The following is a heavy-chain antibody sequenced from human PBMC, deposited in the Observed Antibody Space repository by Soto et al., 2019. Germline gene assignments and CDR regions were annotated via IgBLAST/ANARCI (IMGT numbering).Heavy chain of an antibody. J-gene: IGHJ6*02. Sequence: GESLKISCKGSGYTFTTYWINWVRQMPGKGLEWMGRIDPSDSYTKYSPSFQGHVITSADKSISTAYLHWSSLKASDTAIYHCARSFDSSSTYGMDVWGQGTTVTVSS. CDR1: GYTFTTYW. V-gene: IGHV5-10-1*01. CDR2: IDPSDSYT. D-gene: IGHD2-2*01. CDR3: ARSFDSSSTYGMDV.